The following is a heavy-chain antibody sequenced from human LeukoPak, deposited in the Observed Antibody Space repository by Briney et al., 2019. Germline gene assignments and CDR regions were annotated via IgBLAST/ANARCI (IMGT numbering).Heavy chain of an antibody. V-gene: IGHV3-21*01. D-gene: IGHD3-10*01. J-gene: IGHJ3*02. CDR1: GFTFSSYS. Sequence: GGSLRLSCAASGFTFSSYSMNWVRQAPGKGLDWVSSISRSSSYIYYADSVKGRFTISRDNAKNSLYLQMNSLRAEDTAVYYCARGLMVRGENDAFAIWGQGTMVTVSS. CDR2: ISRSSSYI. CDR3: ARGLMVRGENDAFAI.